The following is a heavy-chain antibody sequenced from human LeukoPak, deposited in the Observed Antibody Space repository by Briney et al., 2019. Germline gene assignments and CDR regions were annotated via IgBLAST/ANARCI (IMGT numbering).Heavy chain of an antibody. J-gene: IGHJ4*02. CDR1: GGSVSSGSYY. Sequence: SETLSLTCTVSGGSVSSGSYYWNWIRQSPSRGLEWLGRAYYRSKWYNDYAVSVKSRITINPDTSKNQFSLQLNSVTPEDTAVYYCARAASGSYDYWGQGTLVTVSS. D-gene: IGHD1-26*01. CDR3: ARAASGSYDY. CDR2: AYYRSKWYN. V-gene: IGHV6-1*01.